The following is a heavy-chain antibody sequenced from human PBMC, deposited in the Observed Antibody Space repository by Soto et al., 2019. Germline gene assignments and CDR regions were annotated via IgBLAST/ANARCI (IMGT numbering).Heavy chain of an antibody. CDR3: ARGRGSYFAGDFDY. J-gene: IGHJ4*02. D-gene: IGHD1-26*01. CDR2: ISSSSSYI. CDR1: GFTFSSYS. V-gene: IGHV3-21*01. Sequence: LRLSCAASGFTFSSYSMNWVRQAPGKGLEWVSSISSSSSYIYYADSVKGRFTISRDNAKNSLYLQMNSLRAEDTAVYYCARGRGSYFAGDFDYWGQGTLVTVSS.